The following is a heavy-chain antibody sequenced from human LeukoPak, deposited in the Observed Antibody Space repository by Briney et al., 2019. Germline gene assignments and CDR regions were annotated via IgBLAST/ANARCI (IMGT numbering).Heavy chain of an antibody. V-gene: IGHV3-21*01. D-gene: IGHD2-21*02. Sequence: GGSLRLSCAASGFTFSSYSMNWVRQAPGKGLEWVSSISSSSSYIYYADSVKGRFTISGDNAKNSLYLQMNSLRAEDTAVYYCARWGHIVVVTAIDAFDIWGQGTMVTVSS. CDR3: ARWGHIVVVTAIDAFDI. CDR2: ISSSSSYI. J-gene: IGHJ3*02. CDR1: GFTFSSYS.